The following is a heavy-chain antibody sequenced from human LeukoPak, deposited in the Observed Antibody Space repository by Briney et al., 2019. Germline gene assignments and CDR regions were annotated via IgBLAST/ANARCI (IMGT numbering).Heavy chain of an antibody. CDR1: GYTFTVYH. J-gene: IGHJ5*02. CDR3: GLVTSGNWWFDP. CDR2: INPNNGGT. V-gene: IGHV1-2*02. D-gene: IGHD2-21*02. Sequence: ASVTVSFTTSGYTFTVYHMHWVRQAPGQGQEWMGWINPNNGGTNYAQRLQGRVTMTRDTSIGTAYMELSSLRYDDTAVYYCGLVTSGNWWFDPWGQGTLVTVSS.